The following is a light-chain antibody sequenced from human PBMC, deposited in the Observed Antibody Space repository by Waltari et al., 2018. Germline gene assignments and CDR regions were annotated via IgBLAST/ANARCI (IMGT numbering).Light chain of an antibody. V-gene: IGKV3-15*01. Sequence: ELVMTQSSATLSVSPGERATLSCRASQSVSSNLARYQQKPGQAPRLLIYGASTRATGIPARFSGSGSETEFTLTISSLQSEDFSVYYCQQYNNWPPYTFGQGTKLEIK. CDR3: QQYNNWPPYT. CDR1: QSVSSN. J-gene: IGKJ2*01. CDR2: GAS.